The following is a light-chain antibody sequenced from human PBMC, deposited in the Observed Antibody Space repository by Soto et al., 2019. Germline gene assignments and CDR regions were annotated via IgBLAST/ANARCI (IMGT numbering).Light chain of an antibody. CDR2: GAS. CDR3: QQCGSSPWT. J-gene: IGKJ1*01. Sequence: EIVLTQSPATLSLSPGERATLSCRASQSVSSYLAWYQQKPGQAPRLRSDGASSRATRIPDRFSASGSGTDFTLTISRLEPEDFAVYYCQQCGSSPWTFGQGTKVDI. CDR1: QSVSSY. V-gene: IGKV3-20*01.